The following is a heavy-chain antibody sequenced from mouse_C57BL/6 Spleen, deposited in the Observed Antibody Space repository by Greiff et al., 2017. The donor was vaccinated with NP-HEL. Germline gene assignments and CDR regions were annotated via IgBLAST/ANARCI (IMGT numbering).Heavy chain of an antibody. CDR1: GYAFSSYW. Sequence: VQLQQSGAELVKPGASVKISCKASGYAFSSYWMNWVKQRPGKGLEWIGQIYPGDGDTNYNGKYKGKATLTADKSSSPAYMQLSSLTSEDSAVYFCAREYSPYEGFAYWGQGTLVTVSA. J-gene: IGHJ3*01. V-gene: IGHV1-80*01. D-gene: IGHD2-12*01. CDR2: IYPGDGDT. CDR3: AREYSPYEGFAY.